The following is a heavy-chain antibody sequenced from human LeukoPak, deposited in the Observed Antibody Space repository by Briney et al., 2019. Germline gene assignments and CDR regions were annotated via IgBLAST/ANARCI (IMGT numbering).Heavy chain of an antibody. J-gene: IGHJ4*02. D-gene: IGHD3-22*01. Sequence: GGSLRLSCTVSGFTVSSNSMSWVRQASGKGLEWVGRTRSKANSYATAYAASVKGRFTISRDDSKNTAYLQMNSLKTEDTAVYYCTRAGRYYDPFDYWGQGTLVTVSS. CDR2: TRSKANSYAT. V-gene: IGHV3-73*01. CDR1: GFTVSSNS. CDR3: TRAGRYYDPFDY.